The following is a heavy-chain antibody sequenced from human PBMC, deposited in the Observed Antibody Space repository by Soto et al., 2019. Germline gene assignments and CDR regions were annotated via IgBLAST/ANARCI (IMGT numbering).Heavy chain of an antibody. CDR3: ARGEYSSGWYRWFDP. CDR1: GGSFSGYY. V-gene: IGHV4-34*01. J-gene: IGHJ5*02. D-gene: IGHD6-19*01. CDR2: INHSGST. Sequence: QVQLQQWGAGLLKPSETLSLTCAVYGGSFSGYYWSWIRQPPGKGLEWIGEINHSGSTNYNPSLKSRGAISVDTSKNQFSLKLSSVTAADTAVYYCARGEYSSGWYRWFDPWGQGTLVTVSS.